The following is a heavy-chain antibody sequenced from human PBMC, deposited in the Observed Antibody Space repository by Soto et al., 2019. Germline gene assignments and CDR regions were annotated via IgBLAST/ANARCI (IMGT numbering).Heavy chain of an antibody. Sequence: SGPTLVNPTQTLTLTCTFSGFSLSTSGMCVSWIRQPPGKALEWLARIDWDDDKYYSTSLKTRLTISKDTSKNQVVLTMTNMDPVDTATYYCARITVAGANTRFDYWGQGTLVTVSS. CDR3: ARITVAGANTRFDY. D-gene: IGHD6-19*01. J-gene: IGHJ4*02. CDR1: GFSLSTSGMC. CDR2: IDWDDDK. V-gene: IGHV2-70*11.